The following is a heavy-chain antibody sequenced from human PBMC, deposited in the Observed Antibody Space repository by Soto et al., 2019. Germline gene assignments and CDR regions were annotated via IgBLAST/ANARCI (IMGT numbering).Heavy chain of an antibody. J-gene: IGHJ4*02. D-gene: IGHD4-17*01. CDR2: IIPILGIA. CDR3: ARDYGDYGDY. CDR1: GGTFSSYT. Sequence: QVQLVQSGAEVKKPGSSVKVSCKASGGTFSSYTISWVRQAPGQGLEWMGRIIPILGIANYAQKFQGRVTIIXDKSTSTAYMELSSLRSEDTAVYYCARDYGDYGDYWGQGTLVTVSS. V-gene: IGHV1-69*02.